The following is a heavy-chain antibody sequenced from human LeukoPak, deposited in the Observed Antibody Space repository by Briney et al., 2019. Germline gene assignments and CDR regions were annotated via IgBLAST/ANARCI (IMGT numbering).Heavy chain of an antibody. V-gene: IGHV4-34*01. Sequence: SETLSLTCAVYGGSFSGYYWSWIRHPPGKGLEWIGEINHSGSTNYNSSLKSRVTISVDTSKNQFSLKLSSVTAADTAVYYCARVVGTYYYGSGSYYFDYWGQGTLVTVSS. CDR2: INHSGST. CDR1: GGSFSGYY. J-gene: IGHJ4*02. D-gene: IGHD3-10*01. CDR3: ARVVGTYYYGSGSYYFDY.